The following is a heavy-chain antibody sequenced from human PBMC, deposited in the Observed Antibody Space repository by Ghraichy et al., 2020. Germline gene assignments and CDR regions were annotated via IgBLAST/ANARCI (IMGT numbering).Heavy chain of an antibody. CDR3: ARDFRVYYYDSSGSPNWFDP. J-gene: IGHJ5*02. D-gene: IGHD3-22*01. CDR1: GFTFSSYW. V-gene: IGHV3-7*01. Sequence: GGSLRLSCAASGFTFSSYWMSWVRQAPGKGLEWVANIKQDGSEKYYVDSVKGRFTISRDNAKNSLYLQMNSLRAEDTAVYYCARDFRVYYYDSSGSPNWFDPWGQGTLVTVSS. CDR2: IKQDGSEK.